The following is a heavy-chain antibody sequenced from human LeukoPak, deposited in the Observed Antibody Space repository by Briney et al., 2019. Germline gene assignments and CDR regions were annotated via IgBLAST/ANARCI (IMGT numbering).Heavy chain of an antibody. CDR1: GFIFNSYA. J-gene: IGHJ4*02. D-gene: IGHD6-19*01. CDR3: AKDNRRHYTSGPNPDSLH. Sequence: GGSLRLSCAGSGFIFNSYAMHWVRQPPGKGLEWVSGISWNSGSVDYADSVKGRFTISRDNAKNSLYLQMNSLRVEDTAFYYCAKDNRRHYTSGPNPDSLHWGQGALVTVSS. V-gene: IGHV3-9*01. CDR2: ISWNSGSV.